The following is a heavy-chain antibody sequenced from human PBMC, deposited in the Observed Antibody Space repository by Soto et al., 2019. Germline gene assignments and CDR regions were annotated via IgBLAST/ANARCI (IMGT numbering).Heavy chain of an antibody. J-gene: IGHJ6*02. Sequence: ASVKVSCKASGYTFTGYYMHWVRPAPGQGLEWMGWINPNSGGTNYAQKFQGRVTMTRDTSISTAYMELSRLRSDDTAVYYCARTYGDYTKAYYYYGMDVWGQGTTVNVSS. CDR3: ARTYGDYTKAYYYYGMDV. V-gene: IGHV1-2*02. CDR2: INPNSGGT. CDR1: GYTFTGYY. D-gene: IGHD4-17*01.